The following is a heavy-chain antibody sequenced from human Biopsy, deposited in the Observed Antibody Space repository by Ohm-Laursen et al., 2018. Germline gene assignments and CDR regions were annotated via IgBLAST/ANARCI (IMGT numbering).Heavy chain of an antibody. D-gene: IGHD3-3*01. CDR1: GFTFGDYY. J-gene: IGHJ4*02. V-gene: IGHV3-11*01. CDR2: LSSRGSNI. Sequence: SLRLSCAAFGFTFGDYYMSWIRQAPGKGLEWISYLSSRGSNIYYADSVKGRFTVSRDNANNSLFLQMNSLRAEDTAVYYCARFPDFWSGYYVDSWGQGTLVTVSS. CDR3: ARFPDFWSGYYVDS.